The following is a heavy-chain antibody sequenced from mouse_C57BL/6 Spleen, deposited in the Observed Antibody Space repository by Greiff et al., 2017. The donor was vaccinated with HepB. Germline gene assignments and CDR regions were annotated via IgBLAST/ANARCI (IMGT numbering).Heavy chain of an antibody. D-gene: IGHD1-1*01. J-gene: IGHJ4*01. CDR3: ARGTVVAPYYYAMDY. Sequence: EVQLVESGGGLVQPGGSLKLSCAASGFTFSDYYMYWVRQTPEKRLEWVAYISNGGGSTYYPDTVKGRFTISRDNAKNTLYLQMSRLKSEDTAMYYCARGTVVAPYYYAMDYWGQGTSVTVSS. CDR2: ISNGGGST. V-gene: IGHV5-12*01. CDR1: GFTFSDYY.